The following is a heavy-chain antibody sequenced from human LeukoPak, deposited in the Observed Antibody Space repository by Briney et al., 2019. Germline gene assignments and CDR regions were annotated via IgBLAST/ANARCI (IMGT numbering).Heavy chain of an antibody. Sequence: PGGSLRLSCAASGFTLSSYGMHWVRQPQGEGLEWVAVISHDGSKKYSAESVKGRFTISRDNSKNTLYPQMNSLRAEDTAVYYCARANGQLWTTPDYWGQGTLVTISS. V-gene: IGHV3-30*03. CDR1: GFTLSSYG. CDR3: ARANGQLWTTPDY. J-gene: IGHJ4*02. CDR2: ISHDGSKK. D-gene: IGHD5-18*01.